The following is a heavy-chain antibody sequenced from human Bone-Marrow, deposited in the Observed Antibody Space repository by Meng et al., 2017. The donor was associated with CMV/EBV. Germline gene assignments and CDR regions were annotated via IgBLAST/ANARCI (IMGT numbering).Heavy chain of an antibody. Sequence: SVKVSCKASGGTFSSYAISWVQQAPGQGLEWMGGIIPILGIANYAQKFQGRVTIAADKSTSTAYMELSSLRSEDTAVYYCARDGEQWLVGGRTYYYYGMDVWGQGTTVTVSS. CDR1: GGTFSSYA. CDR2: IIPILGIA. D-gene: IGHD6-19*01. CDR3: ARDGEQWLVGGRTYYYYGMDV. V-gene: IGHV1-69*10. J-gene: IGHJ6*02.